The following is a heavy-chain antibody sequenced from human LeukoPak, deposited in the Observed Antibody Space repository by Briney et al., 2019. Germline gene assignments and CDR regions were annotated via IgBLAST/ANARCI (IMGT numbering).Heavy chain of an antibody. J-gene: IGHJ6*03. CDR2: IYYSGST. CDR1: GGSISLGSFY. Sequence: SETLSLTCTLSGGSISLGSFYWTWIRQPPGKGLEWIGYIYYSGSTNYNPSLKSRVTISVDTSKNQFSLKLSSVTAADTAVYYCAGVNSSSNYYYYMDVWGKGTTVTVSS. D-gene: IGHD6-6*01. CDR3: AGVNSSSNYYYYMDV. V-gene: IGHV4-61*01.